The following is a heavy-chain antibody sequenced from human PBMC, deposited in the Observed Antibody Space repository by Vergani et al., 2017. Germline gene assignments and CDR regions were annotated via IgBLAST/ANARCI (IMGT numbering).Heavy chain of an antibody. Sequence: QVQLQESGPGLVTPSETLSLTCTVSGGSISSYYWSWIRQPPGKGLEWIGYIYYSGSTNYNPCLKSRVTISVDTSKSQFALKLSSVTAADTAVNYCARVGSGYYAEFVKSEDDDAFDIWGQGTMVTVSS. V-gene: IGHV4-59*01. J-gene: IGHJ3*02. D-gene: IGHD3-22*01. CDR3: ARVGSGYYAEFVKSEDDDAFDI. CDR2: IYYSGST. CDR1: GGSISSYY.